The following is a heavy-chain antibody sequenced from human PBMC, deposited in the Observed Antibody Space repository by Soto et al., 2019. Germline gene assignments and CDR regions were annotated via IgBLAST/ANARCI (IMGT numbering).Heavy chain of an antibody. Sequence: QVQLVESGGGVVQPGRSLRLSCAASGFTFSSYAMHWVRQAPGKGLEWVAVISYDGSNKYYADSVKARFTISRDNSKNTLYLQMNSLRAEDTAVYYCARVGESDGDSYYYYGMDVWGQGTTVTVSS. J-gene: IGHJ6*02. CDR3: ARVGESDGDSYYYYGMDV. CDR1: GFTFSSYA. D-gene: IGHD3-10*01. CDR2: ISYDGSNK. V-gene: IGHV3-30-3*01.